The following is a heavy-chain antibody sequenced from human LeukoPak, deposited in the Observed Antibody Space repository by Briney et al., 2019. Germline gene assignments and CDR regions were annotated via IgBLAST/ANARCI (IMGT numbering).Heavy chain of an antibody. J-gene: IGHJ4*02. CDR1: GFTFSSYG. Sequence: GGSLRLSCAASGFTFSSYGMHWVRQAPGKGLEWVSVIYSGGSTYYADSVKGRFTISRDNSKNTLYLQMNSLRAEDTAVYYCARDKEGPLDYWGQGTLVTVSS. CDR3: ARDKEGPLDY. CDR2: IYSGGST. V-gene: IGHV3-53*01.